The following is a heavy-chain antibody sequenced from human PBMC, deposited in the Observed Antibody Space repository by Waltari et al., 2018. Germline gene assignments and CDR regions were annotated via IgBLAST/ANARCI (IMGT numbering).Heavy chain of an antibody. CDR2: IKQDGSAK. Sequence: EVQLVESGGGLVQPGGSLSPSWAGEGLTVCNYWMPWVRQAPGKGLEWVANIKQDGSAKYYLDSVKGRFTISRDNARNSLFLQMDSLRAEDTAVYYCARLAVWVAQEDFWGQGTLVTVSS. J-gene: IGHJ4*02. CDR1: GLTVCNYW. CDR3: ARLAVWVAQEDF. D-gene: IGHD1-26*01. V-gene: IGHV3-7*01.